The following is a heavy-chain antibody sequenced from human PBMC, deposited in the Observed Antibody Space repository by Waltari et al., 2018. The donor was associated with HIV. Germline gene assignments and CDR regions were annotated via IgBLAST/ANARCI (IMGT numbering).Heavy chain of an antibody. CDR2: MNPNSGNA. Sequence: QEDLVQSGAEVKKLGDSVKVSCKSLVYTSSSYANNWMRQAAGQGLEWMGWMNPNSGNAGYAQKFQGRVTMTRNSSTSTAYMELSGLTSEDTAVYYCASGTKGYCPSGLCLNIDVWGQGTTVTVSS. J-gene: IGHJ6*02. CDR3: ASGTKGYCPSGLCLNIDV. CDR1: VYTSSSYA. V-gene: IGHV1-8*02. D-gene: IGHD2-8*01.